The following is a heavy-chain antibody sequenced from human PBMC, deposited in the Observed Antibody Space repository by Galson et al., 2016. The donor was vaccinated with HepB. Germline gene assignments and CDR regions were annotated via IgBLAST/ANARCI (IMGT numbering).Heavy chain of an antibody. CDR3: AREGYNSSGYYALDF. Sequence: SVKVSCKASGATFSNHAINWVGGIIPMFATANYAQKFQGRVTITAVESTSTAYMERRSLISEDTALYYCAREGYNSSGYYALDFWGQGTLVTVSS. CDR1: GATFSNHA. J-gene: IGHJ4*02. CDR2: IIPMFATA. D-gene: IGHD3-22*01. V-gene: IGHV1-69*13.